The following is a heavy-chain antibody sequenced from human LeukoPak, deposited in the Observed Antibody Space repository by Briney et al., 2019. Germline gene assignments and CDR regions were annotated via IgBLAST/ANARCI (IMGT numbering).Heavy chain of an antibody. CDR2: IYTSGST. Sequence: SETLSLTCTVSGGSISSYYWSWIRQPAGKGLEWIGRIYTSGSTNYNPSLKSRVTMSVDTSKNQFSLKLSSVTAADTAVYYCARGHSSGWSGWYFDYWGQGTLVTVSS. V-gene: IGHV4-4*07. D-gene: IGHD6-19*01. CDR3: ARGHSSGWSGWYFDY. J-gene: IGHJ4*02. CDR1: GGSISSYY.